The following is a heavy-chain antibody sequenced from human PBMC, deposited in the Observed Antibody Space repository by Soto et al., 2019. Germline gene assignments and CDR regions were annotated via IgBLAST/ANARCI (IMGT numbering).Heavy chain of an antibody. Sequence: PSETLSLTCTVSGGSISSSSYYWGWIRQPPGKGLEWIGSIYYSGSTYYNPSLKSRVTLSVDTSKNQFSLKLSSVTAADMAVYYFASGLCVDIVATPYYYYGMDVWGQGTTVT. CDR2: IYYSGST. CDR3: ASGLCVDIVATPYYYYGMDV. D-gene: IGHD5-12*01. J-gene: IGHJ6*02. V-gene: IGHV4-39*01. CDR1: GGSISSSSYY.